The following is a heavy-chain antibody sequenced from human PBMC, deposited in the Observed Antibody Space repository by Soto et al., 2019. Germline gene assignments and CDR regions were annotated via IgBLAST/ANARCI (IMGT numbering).Heavy chain of an antibody. V-gene: IGHV3-72*01. CDR2: ARDKANSYTT. D-gene: IGHD1-26*01. CDR3: VRAGYSGPSSAY. CDR1: GFIFSDHY. Sequence: PGGSLRLSCAASGFIFSDHYMDWVRQAPGKGLEWVGRARDKANSYTTEYAASVKGRFTISRDDSKNSLYLQMNSLKTEDPAVYYCVRAGYSGPSSAYRGQGTLVTAPS. J-gene: IGHJ4*02.